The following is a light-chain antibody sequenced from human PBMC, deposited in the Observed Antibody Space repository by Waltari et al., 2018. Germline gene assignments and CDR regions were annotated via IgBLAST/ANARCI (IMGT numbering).Light chain of an antibody. Sequence: QSVLTQPPSASGTPGQRVTISCFGSNSNLGSNPVYWYQHLPGTAPNVLIYRSSQRPCGVPDRVSGSKSGTSAALAMSGLRSDDEADYYCAAWDNSLSAWVFGGGTKLTVL. CDR2: RSS. CDR3: AAWDNSLSAWV. CDR1: NSNLGSNP. J-gene: IGLJ3*02. V-gene: IGLV1-47*01.